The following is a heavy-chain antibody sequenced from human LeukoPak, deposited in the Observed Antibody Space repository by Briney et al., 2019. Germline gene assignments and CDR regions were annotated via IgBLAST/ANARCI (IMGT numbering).Heavy chain of an antibody. D-gene: IGHD5-18*01. CDR1: GGSFSASSYY. CDR2: IYHSGST. CDR3: ARARDTAMVTGFDY. Sequence: PSETLSLTCTVSGGSFSASSYYWGWIRQPPGKGLEWIGYIYHSGSTYYNPSLKSRVTISVDRSKNQFSLKLNSVTAADTAVYYCARARDTAMVTGFDYWGQGTLVTVSS. V-gene: IGHV4-39*07. J-gene: IGHJ4*02.